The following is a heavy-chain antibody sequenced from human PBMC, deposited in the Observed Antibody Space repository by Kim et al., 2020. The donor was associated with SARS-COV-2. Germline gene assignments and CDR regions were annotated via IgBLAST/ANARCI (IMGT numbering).Heavy chain of an antibody. CDR2: T. D-gene: IGHD4-17*01. CDR3: ARGYGDYYFDY. J-gene: IGHJ4*02. V-gene: IGHV3-53*01. Sequence: THHPRSVTGPLTLSMDNSKNTLYLQMNSLRAEDTAVYFCARGYGDYYFDYWGQGTLVTVSS.